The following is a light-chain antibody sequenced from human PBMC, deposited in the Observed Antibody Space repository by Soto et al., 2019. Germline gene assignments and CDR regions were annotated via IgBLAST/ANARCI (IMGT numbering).Light chain of an antibody. CDR3: QQYGTSPRLT. V-gene: IGKV3-20*01. CDR1: QSVSSTH. J-gene: IGKJ4*01. Sequence: EIVLTQSPGTLSLSPGERATLSCRASQSVSSTHLAWYQQKPGQAPRLLIYGASSRATGIPDRFSGSGSGTDFTLTISRLEPEDFAVYYCQQYGTSPRLTFGGGTK. CDR2: GAS.